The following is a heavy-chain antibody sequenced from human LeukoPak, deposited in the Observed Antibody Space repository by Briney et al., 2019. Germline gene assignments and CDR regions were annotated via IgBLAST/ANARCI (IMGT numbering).Heavy chain of an antibody. J-gene: IGHJ4*02. CDR1: GFTFSNAW. D-gene: IGHD3-22*01. CDR2: IKSKTDGGTT. CDR3: TTDYYYDSSGYYEFDY. V-gene: IGHV3-15*01. Sequence: GGSLRLSCAASGFTFSNAWMSWVRQAPGKGLEWVGRIKSKTDGGTTGYAAPVKGRFTISRDDSKNTLYLQMNSLKTEDTAVYYCTTDYYYDSSGYYEFDYWGQGTLVTVSS.